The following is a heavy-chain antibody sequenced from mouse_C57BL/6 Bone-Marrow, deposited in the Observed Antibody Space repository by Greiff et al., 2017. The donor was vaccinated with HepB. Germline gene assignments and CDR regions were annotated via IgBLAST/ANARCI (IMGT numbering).Heavy chain of an antibody. D-gene: IGHD1-1*01. CDR3: TTTTRDY. J-gene: IGHJ2*01. CDR1: GFNIKDDY. CDR2: IDPENGDT. Sequence: VQLQQSGAELVRPGASVKLSCTASGFNIKDDYMHWVKQRPEQGLEWIGWIDPENGDTEYASKFQGKATITADTSSNTAYLQLSSLTSEATAVYYCTTTTRDYWGQGTTLTVSS. V-gene: IGHV14-4*01.